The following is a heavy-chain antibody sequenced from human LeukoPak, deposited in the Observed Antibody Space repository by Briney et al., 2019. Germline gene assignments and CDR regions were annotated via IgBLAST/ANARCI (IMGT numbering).Heavy chain of an antibody. CDR3: AGGAVAATREGNYYYYGMDV. Sequence: GGSLRLSCAASGFTFSDYYMSWIRQAPGKGLEWVSYISSSGSTIYYADSVKGRFTISRDNAKNSLYLQMNSLRAEDTAVYYCAGGAVAATREGNYYYYGMDVWGQGTTATVSS. J-gene: IGHJ6*02. CDR2: ISSSGSTI. V-gene: IGHV3-11*01. CDR1: GFTFSDYY. D-gene: IGHD2-15*01.